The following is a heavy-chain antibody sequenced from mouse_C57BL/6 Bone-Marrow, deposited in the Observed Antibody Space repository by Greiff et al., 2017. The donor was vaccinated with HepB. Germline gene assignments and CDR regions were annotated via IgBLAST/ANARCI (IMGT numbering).Heavy chain of an antibody. V-gene: IGHV1-50*01. Sequence: QVQLQQPGAELVKPGASVKLSCKASGYTFTSYWMQWVKQRPGQGLEWIGEIDPSDSYTNYNQKFKGKSTLTVDKSSSTAYMQLSSLTSEDSAVYYCARGVITTNAMDYWGQGTSVTVSS. CDR3: ARGVITTNAMDY. CDR1: GYTFTSYW. D-gene: IGHD1-1*01. CDR2: IDPSDSYT. J-gene: IGHJ4*01.